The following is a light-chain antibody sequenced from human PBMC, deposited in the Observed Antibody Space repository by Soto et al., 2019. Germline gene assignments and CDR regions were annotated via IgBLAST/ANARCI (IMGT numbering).Light chain of an antibody. CDR1: QSILFSSNNKNY. CDR2: WAS. V-gene: IGKV4-1*01. CDR3: QQFYTSPRT. J-gene: IGKJ1*01. Sequence: DIVMTQSPDSLAVSLGERATINCKSSQSILFSSNNKNYLAWYQQKPGQPPKLLIYWASTRESGVPDRFSGSASWTDFTLTISSLQAEDVAVYYCQQFYTSPRTFGQGTTVEVK.